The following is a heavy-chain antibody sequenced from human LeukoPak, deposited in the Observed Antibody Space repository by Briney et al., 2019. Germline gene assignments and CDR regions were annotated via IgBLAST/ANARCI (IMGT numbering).Heavy chain of an antibody. CDR3: ARRVVRGVIQGD. V-gene: IGHV4-34*01. CDR1: GGSFIGSN. Sequence: PPGTLCLSPAVYGGSFIGSNWCWVRQPPGKGLEWMGEINNGGSTNYNPSLTSRVTISVDTSKNQFFLKLSSVTAADTAVYYCARRVVRGVIQGDWGQGTLVTVSS. D-gene: IGHD3-10*01. J-gene: IGHJ4*02. CDR2: INNGGST.